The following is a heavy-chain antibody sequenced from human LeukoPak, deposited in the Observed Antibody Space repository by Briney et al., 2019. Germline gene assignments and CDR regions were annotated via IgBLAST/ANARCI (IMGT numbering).Heavy chain of an antibody. CDR2: INAGNGNT. J-gene: IGHJ6*02. V-gene: IGHV1-3*01. D-gene: IGHD3-3*01. CDR3: ARSYYDLWSGYFAGDYYYYGMDV. Sequence: ASVKVSCKASGYTFTSYAMHWVRQAPGQRLEWMGWINAGNGNTKYSQKFQGRVTITRDTSASTAYMELSSLRSEDTAVYYCARSYYDLWSGYFAGDYYYYGMDVWGQGTTVTVSS. CDR1: GYTFTSYA.